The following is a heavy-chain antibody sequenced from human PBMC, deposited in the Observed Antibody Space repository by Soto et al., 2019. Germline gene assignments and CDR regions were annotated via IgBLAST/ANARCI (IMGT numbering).Heavy chain of an antibody. CDR1: GYTFSDYF. CDR3: AREACGGSCVYHGMDV. V-gene: IGHV1-2*04. CDR2: INPKTAAT. J-gene: IGHJ6*02. Sequence: ASVKVSCKASGYTFSDYFIQWLRQAPGQGLEWVAWINPKTAATNYAKKFQGWATVTRDTSFSTAYLELTRLRPDDTGIYYCAREACGGSCVYHGMDVWGQGTTVTVSS. D-gene: IGHD2-15*01.